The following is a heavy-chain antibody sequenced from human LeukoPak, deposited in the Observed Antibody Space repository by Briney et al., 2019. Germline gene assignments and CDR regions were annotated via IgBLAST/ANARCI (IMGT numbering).Heavy chain of an antibody. Sequence: GGSLRLSCAASGFTFSTYAMNWVRQAPGKGLEWVSAIRGSGDSTYYADSVKGRFTISRHNSKNTLYLQMNSLRAEDTAVYYCARDLGGSFDYWGQGTLVTVSS. D-gene: IGHD3-10*01. CDR2: IRGSGDST. V-gene: IGHV3-23*01. J-gene: IGHJ4*02. CDR1: GFTFSTYA. CDR3: ARDLGGSFDY.